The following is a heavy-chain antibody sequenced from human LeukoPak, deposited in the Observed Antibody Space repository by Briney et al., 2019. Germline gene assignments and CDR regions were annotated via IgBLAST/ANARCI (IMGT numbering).Heavy chain of an antibody. CDR1: GGSFSGYY. CDR2: INHSGST. CDR3: ARGLDGSYSPDPYFDY. V-gene: IGHV4-34*01. Sequence: SETLSLTCAVYGGSFSGYYWSWIRQPPGKGLEWIGEINHSGSTNYNPSLKSRVTISVDTSKNQFSLKLSSVTAADTAVYYCARGLDGSYSPDPYFDYWGQGTLVTVSS. J-gene: IGHJ4*02. D-gene: IGHD1-26*01.